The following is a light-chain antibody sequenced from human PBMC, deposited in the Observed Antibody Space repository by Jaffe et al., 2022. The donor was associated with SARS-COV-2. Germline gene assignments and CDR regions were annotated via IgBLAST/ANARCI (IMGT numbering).Light chain of an antibody. CDR2: GAS. V-gene: IGKV3D-15*01. J-gene: IGKJ4*01. Sequence: EIVMTQSPVTLSVPPGERATLSCRASQSINTNLAWYQQKPGQAPRLLIYGASTRATGIPARFSGSGSGTEFALTISSLQSEDFAVYYCQQYNEWPLTFGGGTKVEIK. CDR1: QSINTN. CDR3: QQYNEWPLT.